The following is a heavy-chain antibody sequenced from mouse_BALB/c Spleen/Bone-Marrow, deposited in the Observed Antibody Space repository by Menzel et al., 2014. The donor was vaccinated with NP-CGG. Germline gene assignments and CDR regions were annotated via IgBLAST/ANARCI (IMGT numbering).Heavy chain of an antibody. CDR2: INPSTGYT. Sequence: VKPQESGAELAKPGASVKMSCKASGYTFTSYWMHWVKQRPGQGLEWIGYINPSTGYTEYNQKFKDKATLTADKSSSTAYMQLSSLTSEDSAVYYCARPENYDAMDYWGQGTSVTVSS. CDR1: GYTFTSYW. J-gene: IGHJ4*01. V-gene: IGHV1-7*01. CDR3: ARPENYDAMDY.